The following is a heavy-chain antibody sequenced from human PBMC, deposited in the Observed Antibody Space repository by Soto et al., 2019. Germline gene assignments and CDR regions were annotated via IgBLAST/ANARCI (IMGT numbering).Heavy chain of an antibody. CDR1: GGSFSGYY. D-gene: IGHD3-10*01. V-gene: IGHV4-34*02. CDR3: ATFPPEGRTATPRGDDAFDL. CDR2: INLSGSP. J-gene: IGHJ3*01. Sequence: QLHLEQRGAGLLKPSETLSLICDMYGGSFSGYYWGWVRQAPGKGLEWIVDINLSGSPNYNQSLQSRVSVSLDSFKTHFSLKLSSVTAADTAVYYCATFPPEGRTATPRGDDAFDLWGQGTLVTVSS.